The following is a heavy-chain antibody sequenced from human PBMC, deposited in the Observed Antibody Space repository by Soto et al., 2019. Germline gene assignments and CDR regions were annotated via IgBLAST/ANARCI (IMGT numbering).Heavy chain of an antibody. D-gene: IGHD1-7*01. CDR3: ARRARTAPTHWGAFDI. CDR2: ISYDADKT. J-gene: IGHJ3*02. Sequence: VGSLRLSCASSICTFSIYVMNCVRHSPGKWLEWVSTISYDADKTFYADSVKGRFTISRDNSRDTLFLQMNSLRADDAAVYYCARRARTAPTHWGAFDIWGQGTRDSVSS. V-gene: IGHV3-23*01. CDR1: ICTFSIYV.